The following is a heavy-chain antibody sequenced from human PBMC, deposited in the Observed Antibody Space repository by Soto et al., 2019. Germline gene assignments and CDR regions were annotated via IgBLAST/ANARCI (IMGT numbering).Heavy chain of an antibody. CDR3: ERAPSSSWYFDY. Sequence: PSETLSLTCTVSGGSISSGGYYWSWIRQHPGKGLEWIGYIYYSGSTYYNPSLKSRVTISVDTSKNQFSLKLSSVTAADTAVYYSERAPSSSWYFDYWGQGTLVTVSS. J-gene: IGHJ4*02. D-gene: IGHD6-13*01. V-gene: IGHV4-31*03. CDR1: GGSISSGGYY. CDR2: IYYSGST.